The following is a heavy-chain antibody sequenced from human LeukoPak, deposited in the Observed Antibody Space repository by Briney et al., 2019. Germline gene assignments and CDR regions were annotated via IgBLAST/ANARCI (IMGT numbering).Heavy chain of an antibody. CDR2: ISYDGSNK. V-gene: IGHV3-30*03. Sequence: GGSLRLSCAASGFRFSDFTMTWVRQAPGKGLEWVAVISYDGSNKYYADSVKGRFTISRDNSKNTLYLQMNSLRAEDTAVYYCAVGDAFDIWGQGTMVTVSS. J-gene: IGHJ3*02. CDR1: GFRFSDFT. CDR3: AVGDAFDI.